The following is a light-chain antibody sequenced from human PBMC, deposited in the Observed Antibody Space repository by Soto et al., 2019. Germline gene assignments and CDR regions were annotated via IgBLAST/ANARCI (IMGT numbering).Light chain of an antibody. CDR1: QGISNY. V-gene: IGKV1-27*01. J-gene: IGKJ1*01. Sequence: DLQMTQSPSSLSASVGDRVTITCRASQGISNYLAWYQQKPGKVPKLLIYAASTLQSGVPSRFSGSGSGTDFTLTISSLQPEDVATYYCQKYNSARWTFGQGIKVDIK. CDR3: QKYNSARWT. CDR2: AAS.